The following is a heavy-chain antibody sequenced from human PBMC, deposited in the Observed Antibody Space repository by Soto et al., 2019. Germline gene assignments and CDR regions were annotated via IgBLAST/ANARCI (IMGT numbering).Heavy chain of an antibody. CDR1: GYTFTSYA. V-gene: IGHV1-3*01. CDR3: ARVGLRYFDWLPEAFDY. CDR2: INAGNGNT. Sequence: ASVKVSCKASGYTFTSYAMHWVRQAPGQRLEWMGSINAGNGNTKYSQKFQGRVTITRDTSASTAYMELSSLRSEDTAVYYCARVGLRYFDWLPEAFDYWGQGTLVTVSS. J-gene: IGHJ4*02. D-gene: IGHD3-9*01.